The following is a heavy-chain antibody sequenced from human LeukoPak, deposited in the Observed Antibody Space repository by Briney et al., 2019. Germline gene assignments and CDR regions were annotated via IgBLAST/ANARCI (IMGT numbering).Heavy chain of an antibody. CDR3: ARAKGYCTGDSCYGSYWYFDL. Sequence: SETLSLTCTVSGGSISSSSYYWSWIRQPPGKGLEWIGYISYSGGTNYNPSLKSRVTMSVDTSKNQFSLKLTSVTAADTAFYYCARAKGYCTGDSCYGSYWYFDLWGRGTLVTVSS. D-gene: IGHD2-15*01. CDR1: GGSISSSSYY. CDR2: ISYSGGT. V-gene: IGHV4-61*01. J-gene: IGHJ2*01.